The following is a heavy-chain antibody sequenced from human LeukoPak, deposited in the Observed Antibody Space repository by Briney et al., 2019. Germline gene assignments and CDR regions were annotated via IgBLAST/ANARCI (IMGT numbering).Heavy chain of an antibody. CDR3: TRIPEYCTSPNCYADY. J-gene: IGHJ4*02. V-gene: IGHV3-21*01. CDR1: GSTFSSFG. D-gene: IGHD2-2*01. CDR2: ISSSSSHI. Sequence: KPGGSLRLSCPASGSTFSSFGMNWARQAPGKGLHWVSFISSSSSHIYYADSVKGRFTISRDNAKNSLYLQMNSLRAEDTAVYYCTRIPEYCTSPNCYADYWGQGTLVTVSS.